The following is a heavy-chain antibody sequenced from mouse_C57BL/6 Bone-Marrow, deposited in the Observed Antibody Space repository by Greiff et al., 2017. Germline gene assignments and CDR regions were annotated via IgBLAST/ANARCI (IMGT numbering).Heavy chain of an antibody. D-gene: IGHD2-3*01. V-gene: IGHV1-59*01. CDR2: IDPSDSYT. Sequence: QVQLQQPGAELVRPGTSVKLSCKASGYTFTSYWMHWVKQRPGQGLEWIGVIDPSDSYTNYNQKFKGKATLTVDTSSSTAYKQLSSLTSEDSAVYYCARGGWLLGVDYWGQGTSVTVSS. CDR3: ARGGWLLGVDY. CDR1: GYTFTSYW. J-gene: IGHJ4*01.